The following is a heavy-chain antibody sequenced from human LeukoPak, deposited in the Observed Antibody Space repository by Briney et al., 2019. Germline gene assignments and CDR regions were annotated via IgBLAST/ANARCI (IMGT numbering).Heavy chain of an antibody. CDR1: GFTFSSYW. J-gene: IGHJ6*03. CDR2: INSDGSST. CDR3: AREGFTSTWLYYYYYMDV. D-gene: IGHD6-13*01. Sequence: GGSLRLSCAASGFTFSSYWMHWVRQAPGKGLVWVSRINSDGSSTSYADSVKGRFTISRDNSKNTLYLQMNSLRPEDTAIYYCAREGFTSTWLYYYYYMDVWGKGTTVTVSS. V-gene: IGHV3-74*01.